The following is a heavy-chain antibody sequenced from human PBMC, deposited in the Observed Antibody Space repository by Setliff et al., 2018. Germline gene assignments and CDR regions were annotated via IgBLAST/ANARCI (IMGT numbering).Heavy chain of an antibody. CDR1: GFTFNCCW. J-gene: IGHJ3*02. Sequence: GSLRLSCAASGFTFNCCWMRWVRQAPGKGLEWVANINEDGSVTSYVDSVKGRFTISRDNAKNSLYLQMNSLRVDDTAVYYCAREVVGAPSAFDIWGQGTMVTVSS. D-gene: IGHD1-26*01. CDR2: INEDGSVT. CDR3: AREVVGAPSAFDI. V-gene: IGHV3-7*01.